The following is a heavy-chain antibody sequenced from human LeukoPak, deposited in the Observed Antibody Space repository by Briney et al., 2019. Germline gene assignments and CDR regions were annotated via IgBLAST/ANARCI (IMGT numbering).Heavy chain of an antibody. CDR2: IKPNSGGT. CDR3: ARDCGGDCSPGADY. Sequence: ASVKVSCKASGYTFTGYYIHWVRQAPGQGLEWMGWIKPNSGGTNYAQKLQGRVTMATDTSTSTAYMELRSLRSDDTAVYYCARDCGGDCSPGADYWGQGTLVTVSS. D-gene: IGHD2-21*02. J-gene: IGHJ4*02. V-gene: IGHV1-2*02. CDR1: GYTFTGYY.